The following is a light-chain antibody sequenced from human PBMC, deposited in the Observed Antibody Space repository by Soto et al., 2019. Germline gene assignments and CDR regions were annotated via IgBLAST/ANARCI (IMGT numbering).Light chain of an antibody. CDR3: QQRSNC. CDR1: QSVSSY. V-gene: IGKV3-11*01. J-gene: IGKJ5*01. CDR2: DAS. Sequence: EIVLTQSPATLSLSPGERATLSCRASQSVSSYLAWYQQKPGQPPRLLIYDASNRATGIPARFSGSGSGTDFILTISSLEPEDFAVYYCQQRSNCFGQGTRLEIK.